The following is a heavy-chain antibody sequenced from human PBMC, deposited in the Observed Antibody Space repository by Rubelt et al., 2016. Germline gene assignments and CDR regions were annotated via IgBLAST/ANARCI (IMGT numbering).Heavy chain of an antibody. CDR3: TRGKQLGSYNWFDP. Sequence: QVQLQQWGARLLKPSETLSLTCAVYGGSFSDYYWSWIRQPPGKGLEWIGEINHSGRSNYTPSPKSPVTIQLNTSMNHFSLRRRSVTAADTAVYVCTRGKQLGSYNWFDPWGQGTLVTVSS. CDR2: INHSGRS. CDR1: GGSFSDYY. D-gene: IGHD1-1*01. J-gene: IGHJ5*02. V-gene: IGHV4-34*01.